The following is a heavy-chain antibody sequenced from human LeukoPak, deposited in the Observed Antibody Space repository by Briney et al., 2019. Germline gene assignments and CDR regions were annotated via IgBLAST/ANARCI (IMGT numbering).Heavy chain of an antibody. CDR3: ARGVWFGSAFDI. D-gene: IGHD3-10*01. Sequence: SETLSLTCAVYGGSFSSYYWSWIRQPAGKGLEWIGRIYTSGSTNYNPSLKSRVTMSVDTSKNQFSLKLSFVTAADTAVYYCARGVWFGSAFDIWGQGTMVTVSS. J-gene: IGHJ3*02. CDR1: GGSFSSYY. V-gene: IGHV4-59*10. CDR2: IYTSGST.